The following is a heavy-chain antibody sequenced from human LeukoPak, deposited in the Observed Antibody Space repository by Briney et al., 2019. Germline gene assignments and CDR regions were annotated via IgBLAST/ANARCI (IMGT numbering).Heavy chain of an antibody. V-gene: IGHV4-38-2*02. Sequence: KSSETLSLTCTVSGYSISSGYYWGWIRPPPGKGVERIGKIYHSGSTYYNPSLKSPVTISVDTSKNQFSLKLSSVTAADTAVYYCARSSIAAAVFDYWGQGTLVTVSS. D-gene: IGHD6-13*01. CDR3: ARSSIAAAVFDY. J-gene: IGHJ4*02. CDR1: GYSISSGYY. CDR2: IYHSGST.